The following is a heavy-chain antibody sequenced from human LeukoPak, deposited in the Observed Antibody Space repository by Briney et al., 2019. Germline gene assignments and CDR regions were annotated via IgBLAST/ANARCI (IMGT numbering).Heavy chain of an antibody. CDR3: ARVFITIFGVVIFDDAFDI. Sequence: SETLSLTCAVYGGSFSGYYWSWIRQPPGKGLEWIGEINHSGSTNYNPSLKSRVTISVDTSKNQFSLKLSSVTAADTAVYYCARVFITIFGVVIFDDAFDIWGQGTMVTVSS. CDR2: INHSGST. J-gene: IGHJ3*02. V-gene: IGHV4-34*01. D-gene: IGHD3-3*01. CDR1: GGSFSGYY.